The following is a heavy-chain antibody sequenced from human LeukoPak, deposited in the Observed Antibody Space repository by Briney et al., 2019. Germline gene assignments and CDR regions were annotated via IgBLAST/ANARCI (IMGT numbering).Heavy chain of an antibody. J-gene: IGHJ3*02. Sequence: SETLSLTCTVSGGSISSYYWSWIRQPPGKRLEWIGNIYYSGSTSYNPSLKSRVTISVDTSKNQISLKLSSVTAADTAVYYCARDLGVMVRAFDIWGQGTMVTVSS. D-gene: IGHD5-18*01. V-gene: IGHV4-59*01. CDR1: GGSISSYY. CDR2: IYYSGST. CDR3: ARDLGVMVRAFDI.